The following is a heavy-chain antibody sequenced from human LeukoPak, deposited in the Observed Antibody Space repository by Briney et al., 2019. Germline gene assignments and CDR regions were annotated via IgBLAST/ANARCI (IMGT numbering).Heavy chain of an antibody. CDR1: GLTVTNAW. D-gene: IGHD3-10*01. CDR3: TTGIRGD. V-gene: IGHV3-15*07. CDR2: IASKTDGGAT. J-gene: IGHJ4*02. Sequence: GGSLRLSCSASGLTVTNAWMNWVRQAPGEGLDWVGRIASKTDGGATNYAAPVKGRFTISRDDSKNTLNLQMNSLKTEDTAVYYCTTGIRGDWGQGTLVTVSS.